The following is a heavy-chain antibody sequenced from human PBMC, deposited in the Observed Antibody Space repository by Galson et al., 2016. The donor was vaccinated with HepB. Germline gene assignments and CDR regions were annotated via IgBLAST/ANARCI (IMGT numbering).Heavy chain of an antibody. J-gene: IGHJ3*02. Sequence: SLRLSCAASGITFSGYAMHWVRQAPGKGLEWVAVISYDGSYKFYADSVKGRFTISRDNSKNTLYLQMNSLRAEDTAVYYCANLRSGSYAFDIWGQGTMVTVSS. D-gene: IGHD3-22*01. CDR3: ANLRSGSYAFDI. CDR2: ISYDGSYK. V-gene: IGHV3-30*18. CDR1: GITFSGYA.